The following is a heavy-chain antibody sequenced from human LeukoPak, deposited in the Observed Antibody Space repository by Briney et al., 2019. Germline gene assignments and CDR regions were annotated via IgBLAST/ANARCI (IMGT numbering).Heavy chain of an antibody. Sequence: ASVKVSCKASGYTFTSYYMHWVRQAPGQGLEWMGIINPSGGSTSYAQKFQGRVTMTRDMSTSTVYMELSSLKTEDTAVYYCTRMVDTAMVNFYYYYMDVWGKGTTVTVSS. CDR2: INPSGGST. V-gene: IGHV1-46*03. D-gene: IGHD5-18*01. CDR1: GYTFTSYY. CDR3: TRMVDTAMVNFYYYYMDV. J-gene: IGHJ6*03.